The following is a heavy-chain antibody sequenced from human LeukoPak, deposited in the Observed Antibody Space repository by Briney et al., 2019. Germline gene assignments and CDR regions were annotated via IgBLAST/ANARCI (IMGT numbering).Heavy chain of an antibody. CDR3: ARGIYYYGSGSYYPFDAFDI. Sequence: GASVKVSCKASGYTFTSYAMNWVRQAPGQGLEWMGWINTNTGNPTYAQGFTGRFVFSLDTSVSTAYLQISSLKAEDTAVYYCARGIYYYGSGSYYPFDAFDIWGQGTMVTVSS. J-gene: IGHJ3*02. V-gene: IGHV7-4-1*02. CDR2: INTNTGNP. D-gene: IGHD3-10*01. CDR1: GYTFTSYA.